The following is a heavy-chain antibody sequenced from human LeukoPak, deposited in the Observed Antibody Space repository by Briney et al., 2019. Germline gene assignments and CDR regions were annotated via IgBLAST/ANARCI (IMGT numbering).Heavy chain of an antibody. CDR1: GGSFSGYY. J-gene: IGHJ4*02. CDR2: INHSGST. CDR3: ARRAVAENYFDY. V-gene: IGHV4-34*01. D-gene: IGHD6-19*01. Sequence: SETLSLTCAVYGGSFSGYYWSWIRQPPGKGLEWIGEINHSGSTTYNPSLKSRVTISVDTSKNQFSLTLTSVTAADTAVYYCARRAVAENYFDYWGQGTLVTDSS.